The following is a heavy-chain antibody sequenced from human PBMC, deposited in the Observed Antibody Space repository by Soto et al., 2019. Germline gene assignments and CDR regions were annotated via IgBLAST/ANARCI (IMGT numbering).Heavy chain of an antibody. CDR1: GFTFSDHY. D-gene: IGHD4-17*01. Sequence: EVQLVESGGGLVQPGGSLRLSCAAFGFTFSDHYIDWVRQAPGKGLEWIGRSRDKVNSYSTEYAASVKGRFTILRFDSNNSLFLQMNSLRIEETAVYYFGRDVGIYGGSCFWGQGTLVTVSS. J-gene: IGHJ4*02. CDR2: SRDKVNSYST. CDR3: GRDVGIYGGSCF. V-gene: IGHV3-72*01.